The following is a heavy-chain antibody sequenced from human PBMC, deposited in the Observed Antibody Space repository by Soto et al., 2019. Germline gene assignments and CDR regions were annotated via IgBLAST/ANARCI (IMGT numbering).Heavy chain of an antibody. CDR1: GGSISSSSYY. CDR2: IYYSGST. CDR3: ARKNSSSWYMVYYYGMDV. V-gene: IGHV4-39*01. D-gene: IGHD6-13*01. Sequence: SETLSLTCTVSGGSISSSSYYWGWIRQPPGKGLEWIGSIYYSGSTYYNPSLKSRVTISVDTSKNQFSLKLSSVTAADTAVYYCARKNSSSWYMVYYYGMDVWGQGTTVTVSS. J-gene: IGHJ6*02.